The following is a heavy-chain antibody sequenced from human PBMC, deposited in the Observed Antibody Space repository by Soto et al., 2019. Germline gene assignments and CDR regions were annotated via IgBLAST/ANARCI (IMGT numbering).Heavy chain of an antibody. CDR2: IYYSGGT. D-gene: IGHD6-13*01. Sequence: SETLSLTCTVSGGSISSYYWSWIRQPPGKGLEWIGYIYYSGGTNYNPSLKSRVTISVDTSKNQFSLKLSSVTAADTAVYYCARDGGIAAAGPYNWFDPWGQGTLVTVSS. CDR3: ARDGGIAAAGPYNWFDP. J-gene: IGHJ5*02. CDR1: GGSISSYY. V-gene: IGHV4-59*01.